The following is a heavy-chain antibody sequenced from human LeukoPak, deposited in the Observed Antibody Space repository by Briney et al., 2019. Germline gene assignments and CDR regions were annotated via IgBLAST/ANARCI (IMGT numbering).Heavy chain of an antibody. V-gene: IGHV1-18*01. D-gene: IGHD3-3*01. Sequence: GASVKVSCKASGYTFTSYGISWVRQAPGQGLEWMGWISAYNGNTNYAQKLQGRVTMTTDTSTSTAYMELRSLRSDDTAVYYCARSLRFLGWLLSDYYYYGMDVWGQGTTVTVSS. CDR3: ARSLRFLGWLLSDYYYYGMDV. J-gene: IGHJ6*02. CDR2: ISAYNGNT. CDR1: GYTFTSYG.